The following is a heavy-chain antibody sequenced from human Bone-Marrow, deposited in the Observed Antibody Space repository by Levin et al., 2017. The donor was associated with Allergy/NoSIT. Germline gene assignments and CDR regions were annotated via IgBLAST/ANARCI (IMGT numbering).Heavy chain of an antibody. CDR3: ARKVGATYPFDY. Sequence: GSLRLSCAVSGGSISSSNWWSWVRQPPGKGLEWIGEIYHSGSTNYNPSLKSRVTISVDKSKNQFSLKLSSVTAADTAVYYCARKVGATYPFDYWGQGTLVTVSS. CDR2: IYHSGST. J-gene: IGHJ4*02. D-gene: IGHD1-26*01. V-gene: IGHV4-4*02. CDR1: GGSISSSNW.